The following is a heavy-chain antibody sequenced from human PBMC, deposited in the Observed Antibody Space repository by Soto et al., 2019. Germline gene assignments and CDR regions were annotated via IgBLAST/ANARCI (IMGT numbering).Heavy chain of an antibody. Sequence: GGSLRLSCAASGFTFSSYGMHWVRQAPGKGLEWVAVIWYDGSNKYYADSVKGRFTISRDNSNNTLYLQMNSLRAEDTAVYYCARSEEGYSYGYYFDYWGQGTLVTVSS. CDR2: IWYDGSNK. J-gene: IGHJ4*02. CDR1: GFTFSSYG. CDR3: ARSEEGYSYGYYFDY. V-gene: IGHV3-33*08. D-gene: IGHD5-18*01.